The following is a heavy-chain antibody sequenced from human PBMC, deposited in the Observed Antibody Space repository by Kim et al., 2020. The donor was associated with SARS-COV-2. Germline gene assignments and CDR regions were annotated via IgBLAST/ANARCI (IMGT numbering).Heavy chain of an antibody. J-gene: IGHJ4*02. V-gene: IGHV3-23*01. D-gene: IGHD3-16*02. CDR1: GFTFSNYD. CDR2: IGTSRGNT. CDR3: ARVVSGTWFFDY. Sequence: GGSLRLSCAASGFTFSNYDMGWVRQAPGKGLEWVSVIGTSRGNTNYPDSVKGRFTISRDNSQNTLYLQMNTLSAGDTALYYCARVVSGTWFFDYWGQGTLVTVSS.